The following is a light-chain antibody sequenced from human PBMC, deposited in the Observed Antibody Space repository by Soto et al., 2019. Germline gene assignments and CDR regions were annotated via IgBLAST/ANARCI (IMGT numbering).Light chain of an antibody. CDR2: GAS. J-gene: IGKJ1*01. CDR1: HTISSY. CDR3: QQTFTTPWT. V-gene: IGKV1-39*01. Sequence: DIQMTQTPSSLSAFVGDRVTITCRSSHTISSYLNWYQQKPGEAPKLLIYGASSLQSGVPSRFTGSGSGTDFTLTISSLQPEDFATYHCQQTFTTPWTFGQGNEVEIK.